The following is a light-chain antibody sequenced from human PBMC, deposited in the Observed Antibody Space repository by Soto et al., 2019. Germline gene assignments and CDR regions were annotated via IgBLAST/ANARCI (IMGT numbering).Light chain of an antibody. CDR3: SSYTSSSTQV. J-gene: IGLJ1*01. CDR2: EVS. Sequence: QSALTQPASVSGSPGQSITNSCTGTSSDVGGYNYVSWYQQHPDKAPKLMIYEVSNRPSGVSNRFSGSKSGNTASLTISGLQAEDEADYYCSSYTSSSTQVFGTGTKVTVL. V-gene: IGLV2-14*01. CDR1: SSDVGGYNY.